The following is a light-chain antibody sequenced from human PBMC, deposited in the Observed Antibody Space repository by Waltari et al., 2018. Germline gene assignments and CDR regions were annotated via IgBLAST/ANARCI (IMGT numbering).Light chain of an antibody. CDR2: ENT. Sequence: QSVLTQPPSVSAAAGQRVTISCSGTASAIGRHFVSWYQRVPGTAPRLLIYENTERPSGVPDRFSGSKSGTSATLDIAGLQTGDEAQYYCATWESGLSLFGGGTTLTVL. CDR3: ATWESGLSL. V-gene: IGLV1-51*02. CDR1: ASAIGRHF. J-gene: IGLJ3*02.